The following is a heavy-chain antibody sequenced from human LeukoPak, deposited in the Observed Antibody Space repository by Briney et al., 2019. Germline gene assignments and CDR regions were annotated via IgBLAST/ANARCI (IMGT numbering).Heavy chain of an antibody. V-gene: IGHV4-34*01. CDR2: INHSGST. CDR3: ARRGPDGNLQNYYYMDV. Sequence: SETLSLTCAVYGGSFSGYYWSWIRQPPGKGLEWIGEINHSGSTSYNPSLKSRVTISVDTSKDQFSLKLSSVTAADTAVYYCARRGPDGNLQNYYYMDVWGKGTTVTVSS. CDR1: GGSFSGYY. D-gene: IGHD4-23*01. J-gene: IGHJ6*03.